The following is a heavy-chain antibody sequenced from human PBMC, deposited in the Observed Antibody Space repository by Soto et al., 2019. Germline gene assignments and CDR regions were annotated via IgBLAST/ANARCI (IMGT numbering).Heavy chain of an antibody. J-gene: IGHJ4*02. CDR2: IYSSGST. CDR3: ARRYGGGFDY. CDR1: GGSISSYY. Sequence: QVQLLESGPGLVKPSETLSLTCTVSGGSISSYYWSWIRQPPGKGLEWIGYIYSSGSTNYNPTLKSRVTISVDTPKNQFSPKLSSVNAADTAVYYCARRYGGGFDYWGQGTLVTVSS. D-gene: IGHD3-10*01. V-gene: IGHV4-59*08.